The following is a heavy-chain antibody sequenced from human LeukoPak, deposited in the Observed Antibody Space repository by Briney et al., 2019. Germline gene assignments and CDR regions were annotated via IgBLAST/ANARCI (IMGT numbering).Heavy chain of an antibody. J-gene: IGHJ4*02. V-gene: IGHV3-74*01. Sequence: GGSLRLSCAASGFTFSSYWMHWVRQAPGKGLVWISRINSDGSSTSYADSVKGRFTISRGNAKNTLYLQMNSLRAEDTAVYYCATSYDSSGYYLYWGQGTLVTVSS. CDR3: ATSYDSSGYYLY. D-gene: IGHD3-22*01. CDR2: INSDGSST. CDR1: GFTFSSYW.